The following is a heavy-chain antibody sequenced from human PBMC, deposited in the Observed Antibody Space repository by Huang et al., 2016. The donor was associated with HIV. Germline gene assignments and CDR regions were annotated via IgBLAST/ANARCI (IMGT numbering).Heavy chain of an antibody. V-gene: IGHV1-18*01. CDR1: GYIFTKYG. Sequence: QVELVQSGAEVKRPGASVRVSCKAAGYIFTKYGINWVRQAPGQGLEWMGWISAYNGKTKYAEKLQGRVTLTRDTSATTAYMELRDVTSADTAVYYCARDHWYPLQNWFDLWGQGTLVTVSS. D-gene: IGHD1-1*01. CDR3: ARDHWYPLQNWFDL. J-gene: IGHJ5*01. CDR2: ISAYNGKT.